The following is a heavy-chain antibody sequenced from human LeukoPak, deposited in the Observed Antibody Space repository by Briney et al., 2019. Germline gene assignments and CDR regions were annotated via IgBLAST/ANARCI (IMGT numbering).Heavy chain of an antibody. CDR2: INPNSGGT. CDR3: ARDNPYGSGSYREYYFDY. D-gene: IGHD3-10*01. V-gene: IGHV1-2*02. Sequence: VKVSCKASGYTFTGYYMHWVRQAPGQGLEWMGWINPNSGGTNYAQKFQGRVTMTRDTSISTAYMELSRLRSDDTAVYYCARDNPYGSGSYREYYFDYWGQGTLVTVSS. J-gene: IGHJ4*02. CDR1: GYTFTGYY.